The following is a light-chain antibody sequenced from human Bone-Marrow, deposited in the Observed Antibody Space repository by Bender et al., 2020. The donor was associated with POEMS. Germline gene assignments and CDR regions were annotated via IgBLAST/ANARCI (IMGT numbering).Light chain of an antibody. Sequence: QSVLTQPASVSGSPGQSISISCTGTSSDVGGYDYVSWYQQYPVKAPKLMISDVSNRPSGFSHRFSGSKSGNTASLTISGLQPEDESTYYCASYTSSNTLIFGGGTTVTVL. J-gene: IGLJ2*01. V-gene: IGLV2-14*03. CDR3: ASYTSSNTLI. CDR1: SSDVGGYDY. CDR2: DVS.